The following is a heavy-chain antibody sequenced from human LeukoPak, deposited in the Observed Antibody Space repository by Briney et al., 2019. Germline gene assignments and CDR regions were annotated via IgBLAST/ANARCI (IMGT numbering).Heavy chain of an antibody. CDR1: GFIVSSNH. J-gene: IGHJ4*02. D-gene: IGHD6-13*01. Sequence: PGGSLRLSCAASGFIVSSNHMNWVRQAPGKGLEWVSVIYSGGKTFYADSVKGRFTISRDNSENTLYLQMNSLRAEDTAVYYCVRSYSSSPLGYWGQGTLVTVSS. V-gene: IGHV3-53*01. CDR3: VRSYSSSPLGY. CDR2: IYSGGKT.